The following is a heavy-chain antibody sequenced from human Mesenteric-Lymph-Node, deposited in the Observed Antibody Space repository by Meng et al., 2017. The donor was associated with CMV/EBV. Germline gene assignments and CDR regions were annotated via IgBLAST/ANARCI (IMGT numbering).Heavy chain of an antibody. V-gene: IGHV3-20*04. CDR1: GFTFDDYG. CDR2: INWNGGST. CDR3: ARDPQFSGADYYYGMDV. J-gene: IGHJ6*02. Sequence: GESLKISCAASGFTFDDYGMSWVRQAPGKGLEWVSGINWNGGSTGYADSVKGRFTISRDNAKNSLYLQMNSLRAEDTALYYCARDPQFSGADYYYGMDVWGQGTTVTVSS.